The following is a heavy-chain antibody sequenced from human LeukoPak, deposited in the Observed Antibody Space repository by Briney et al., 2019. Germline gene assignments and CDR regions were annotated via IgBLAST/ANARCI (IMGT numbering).Heavy chain of an antibody. CDR3: ARSGDNGYFDL. J-gene: IGHJ2*01. D-gene: IGHD2-21*01. Sequence: ASVKVSCKASGGTFSSYAISWVRQAPGQGLGWMGGIIPIFGTANYAQKFQGRVTITTDESTSTAYMELSSLRSEDTAVYYCARSGDNGYFDLWGRGTLVTVSS. CDR2: IIPIFGTA. CDR1: GGTFSSYA. V-gene: IGHV1-69*05.